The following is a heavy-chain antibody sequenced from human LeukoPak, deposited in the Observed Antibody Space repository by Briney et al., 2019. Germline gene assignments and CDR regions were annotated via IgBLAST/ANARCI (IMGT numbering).Heavy chain of an antibody. D-gene: IGHD3-3*01. CDR1: GFTFSSYS. CDR2: IGSSVSTR. J-gene: IGHJ4*02. V-gene: IGHV3-48*01. CDR3: AREGSDFWSGYSKGYFDY. Sequence: GGSLRLSCAVSGFTFSSYSMNWVRRAPGKGLEWVSYIGSSVSTRYYADSVKGRFTISRDNGKHSPYLQMNSLRAEDTAVYYCAREGSDFWSGYSKGYFDYWGQGTLVTVSS.